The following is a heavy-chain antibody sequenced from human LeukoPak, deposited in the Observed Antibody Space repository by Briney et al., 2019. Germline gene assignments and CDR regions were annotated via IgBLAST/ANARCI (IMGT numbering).Heavy chain of an antibody. CDR1: GFTFSSYA. D-gene: IGHD6-13*01. Sequence: PGGSLRLSCAASGFTFSSYAMSWVRQAPGKGLEYVSAISSDGGSTFYANSVKGRFTISRDNSKDTVYLQMGSLTTEDMAVYYCARETATGVSSSWYYDYWGQGTLVTVSS. J-gene: IGHJ4*02. CDR3: ARETATGVSSSWYYDY. CDR2: ISSDGGST. V-gene: IGHV3-64*01.